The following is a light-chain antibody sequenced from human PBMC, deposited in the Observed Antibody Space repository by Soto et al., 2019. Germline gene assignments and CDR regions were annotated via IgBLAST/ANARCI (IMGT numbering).Light chain of an antibody. J-gene: IGLJ1*01. CDR1: SSNLGINF. CDR2: ENN. V-gene: IGLV1-51*02. Sequence: QSVLTQPPSVSAAPEQKVTISCSGGSSNLGINFVSWYQQFPGGVPKLLNYENNKRPSGIPDRFSGAKSGTSATLDITGLQAGDEADYYCATWDGSLSVGVFGGGTKVTVL. CDR3: ATWDGSLSVGV.